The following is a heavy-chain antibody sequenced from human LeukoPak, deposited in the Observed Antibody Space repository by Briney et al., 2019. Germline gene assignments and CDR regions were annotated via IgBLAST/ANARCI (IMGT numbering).Heavy chain of an antibody. V-gene: IGHV4-59*08. Sequence: PSETLSLTCTVSGGSISSYYWSWIRQPPGKGLEWIGYIYYSGSANYNPSLKSRVTISVDTSKNQFSLKLSSVTAADTAVYYCAGPFTWPGAFDIWGQGTMVTVSS. CDR1: GGSISSYY. CDR3: AGPFTWPGAFDI. CDR2: IYYSGSA. D-gene: IGHD3-10*01. J-gene: IGHJ3*02.